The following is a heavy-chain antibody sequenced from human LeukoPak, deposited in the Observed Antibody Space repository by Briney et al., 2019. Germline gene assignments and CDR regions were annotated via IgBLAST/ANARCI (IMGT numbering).Heavy chain of an antibody. CDR2: ISGGGGDT. CDR3: AKDWEGDSCSSGCMAV. J-gene: IGHJ6*02. V-gene: IGHV3-23*01. CDR1: GITFTNDA. Sequence: GASLRFSCAASGITFTNDAMTCVRQAPGRGLEWVSSISGGGGDTYYADSVKGRFTISRDNATHTMYLQMNSLRAEDTAVYYCAKDWEGDSCSSGCMAVWGQGTTVT. D-gene: IGHD2-15*01.